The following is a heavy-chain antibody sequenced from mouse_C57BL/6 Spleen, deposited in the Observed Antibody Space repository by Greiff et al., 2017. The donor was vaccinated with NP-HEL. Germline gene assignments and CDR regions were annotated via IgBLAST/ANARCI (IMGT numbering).Heavy chain of an antibody. Sequence: EVKLVESRGGLVKPGGSLKLSCAASGFTFSSYAMSWVRQTPEKRLEWVATISDGGSYTYYPDNVKGRFTISRDNAKNNLYLQMSHLKSEDTAMYYCARNYDEYFDVWGTGTTVTVSS. J-gene: IGHJ1*03. CDR1: GFTFSSYA. CDR2: ISDGGSYT. CDR3: ARNYDEYFDV. D-gene: IGHD2-4*01. V-gene: IGHV5-4*03.